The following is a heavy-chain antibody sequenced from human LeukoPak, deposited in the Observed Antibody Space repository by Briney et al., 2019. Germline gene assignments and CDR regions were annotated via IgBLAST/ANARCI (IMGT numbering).Heavy chain of an antibody. Sequence: SETLSLTCAVYAGSFSGYYWSWIRQPPGKGLEWIGEINHSGSTNYNPSLKSRVTISVDTSKNQFSLKLSSVTAVDTAVYYCARGLIKWSRYDYWGQGTLVTVSS. D-gene: IGHD2-15*01. CDR2: INHSGST. V-gene: IGHV4-34*01. CDR3: ARGLIKWSRYDY. J-gene: IGHJ4*02. CDR1: AGSFSGYY.